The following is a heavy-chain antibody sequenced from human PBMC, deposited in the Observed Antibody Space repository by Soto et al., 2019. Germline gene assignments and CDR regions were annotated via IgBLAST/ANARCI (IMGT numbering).Heavy chain of an antibody. Sequence: QLTLKESGPTLVKPTQTLTLTCTFSGFSLSTSGVGVGWIRQPPGKALEWLALIYSNDDKRYSPSLKSRLTVTKDTSKNQVVLTMTNMDPVDTATYYCAHRLPPSAGFYFDYWGQGTLVTVSS. D-gene: IGHD6-13*01. CDR3: AHRLPPSAGFYFDY. V-gene: IGHV2-5*01. CDR2: IYSNDDK. CDR1: GFSLSTSGVG. J-gene: IGHJ4*02.